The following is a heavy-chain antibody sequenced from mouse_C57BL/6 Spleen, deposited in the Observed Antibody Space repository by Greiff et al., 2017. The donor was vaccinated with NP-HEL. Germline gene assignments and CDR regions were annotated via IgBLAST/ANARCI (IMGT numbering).Heavy chain of an antibody. Sequence: VQLQEPGPELVKPGASVKLSCKASGYTFTSYDINWVKQRPGQGLEWIGWIYPSDGSTKYNEKFKGKATLTVDTSSSTAYMELHSLTSEDSAVYFCARSYSNFWYFDVWGTGTTVTVAS. J-gene: IGHJ1*03. CDR2: IYPSDGST. V-gene: IGHV1-85*01. CDR1: GYTFTSYD. D-gene: IGHD2-5*01. CDR3: ARSYSNFWYFDV.